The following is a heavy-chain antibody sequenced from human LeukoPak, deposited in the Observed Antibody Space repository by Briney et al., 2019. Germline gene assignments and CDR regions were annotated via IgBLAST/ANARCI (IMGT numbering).Heavy chain of an antibody. CDR3: AKSLREYYDFWSGYYDH. Sequence: GGSLRLSCAASGFTVSSNYMSWVRQAPGKGPEWVSVISGSGGGTYHADSVKGRFTISRDNSKMTLYLQMNSLRADDAAVYYCAKSLREYYDFWSGYYDHWGQGTLVTVSS. CDR2: ISGSGGGT. CDR1: GFTVSSNY. V-gene: IGHV3-23*01. J-gene: IGHJ4*02. D-gene: IGHD3-3*01.